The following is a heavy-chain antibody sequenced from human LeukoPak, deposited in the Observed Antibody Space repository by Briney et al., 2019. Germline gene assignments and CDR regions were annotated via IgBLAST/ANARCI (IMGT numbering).Heavy chain of an antibody. V-gene: IGHV4-39*07. J-gene: IGHJ3*02. D-gene: IGHD4-23*01. CDR2: IYYSGST. CDR1: GGSISSSSYY. Sequence: SETLSLTCTVSGGSISSSSYYWGWIRQPPGKGLEWIGSIYYSGSTYYNPSLKSRVTISVDTSKDQFSLKLSSVTAADTAVYYCARDVHYGGNSPTFDIWGQGTMVTVSS. CDR3: ARDVHYGGNSPTFDI.